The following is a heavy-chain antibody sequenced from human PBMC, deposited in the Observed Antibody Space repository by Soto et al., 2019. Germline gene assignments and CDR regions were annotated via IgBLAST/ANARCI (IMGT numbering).Heavy chain of an antibody. D-gene: IGHD2-2*01. V-gene: IGHV4-30-2*01. CDR2: IYYSGTT. CDR1: GGSISSGGYS. J-gene: IGHJ4*02. CDR3: VRHISGTIDY. Sequence: SETLSLTCAVSGGSISSGGYSWSWIRQPPGKGLEWIGYIYYSGTTYYNPSLKSRVFISVDTSKNQFSLKLSSVTAADTAVYYCVRHISGTIDYWGQGTLVTVSS.